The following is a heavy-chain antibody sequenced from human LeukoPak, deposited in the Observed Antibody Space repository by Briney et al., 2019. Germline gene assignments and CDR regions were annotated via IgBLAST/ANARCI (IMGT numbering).Heavy chain of an antibody. J-gene: IGHJ4*02. V-gene: IGHV3-53*01. CDR1: GFSIRSNY. Sequence: PGGSLRLSCAASGFSIRSNYMSWVRQAPGKGLEWVSVIDSGGSTYYADSVKGRFTISRDNSENTVYLQMNTLRAEDAAVYYCATGFGGWFSFDYWGQGTLVTVSS. D-gene: IGHD6-19*01. CDR2: IDSGGST. CDR3: ATGFGGWFSFDY.